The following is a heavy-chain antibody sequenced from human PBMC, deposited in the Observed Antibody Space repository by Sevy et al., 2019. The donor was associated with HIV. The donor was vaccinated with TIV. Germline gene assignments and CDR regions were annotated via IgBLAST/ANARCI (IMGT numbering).Heavy chain of an antibody. V-gene: IGHV3-11*06. CDR1: GFTFSDYY. D-gene: IGHD3-22*01. Sequence: GGSLRLSCAASGFTFSDYYMSWIRQAPGKGLEWVSYISGLTNYINYADSVKGRFTISRDNAKNSLYLHMNGLRAEDTAVYYCARDRPTLNYHASSGYNYYFDSWGQGTLVTVSS. J-gene: IGHJ4*02. CDR3: ARDRPTLNYHASSGYNYYFDS. CDR2: ISGLTNYI.